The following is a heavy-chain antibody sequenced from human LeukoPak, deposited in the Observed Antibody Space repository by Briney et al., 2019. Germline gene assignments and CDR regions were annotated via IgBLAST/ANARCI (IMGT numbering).Heavy chain of an antibody. J-gene: IGHJ4*02. CDR1: GGSIRSSYYY. Sequence: SETLSLTCTVSGGSIRSSYYYWGWIRQPPGKGLEWIGSIYYSGSTYYNPSLKSRVTISVDTSKNQFSLKLSSVTAADTAVYYCARSDYVIFYWGQGTLVTVSS. D-gene: IGHD4-17*01. CDR3: ARSDYVIFY. V-gene: IGHV4-39*01. CDR2: IYYSGST.